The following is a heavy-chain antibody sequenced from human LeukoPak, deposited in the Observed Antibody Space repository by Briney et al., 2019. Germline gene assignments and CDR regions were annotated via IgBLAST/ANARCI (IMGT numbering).Heavy chain of an antibody. J-gene: IGHJ4*02. CDR2: INHSGNT. Sequence: SETLSLTCAVYGGSFSGYYWTWIRQPPGKGLEWIGEINHSGNTNYNPSLKSRVTISVDTSKNQFSLNLSSVTAADTAVYYCAKGQRVAGDPYDYWGQGTLVTVSS. D-gene: IGHD6-19*01. CDR3: AKGQRVAGDPYDY. V-gene: IGHV4-34*01. CDR1: GGSFSGYY.